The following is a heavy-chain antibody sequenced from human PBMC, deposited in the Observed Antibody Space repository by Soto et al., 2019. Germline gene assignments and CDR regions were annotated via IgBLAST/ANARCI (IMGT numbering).Heavy chain of an antibody. D-gene: IGHD1-1*01. V-gene: IGHV3-48*03. CDR1: GLTFSTDE. J-gene: IGHJ4*02. CDR2: ISYTSTTI. Sequence: EVQLVASGGGLVPPGGSLRLFCAVSGLTFSTDEMNWVRQAPGKGLEWLAYISYTSTTIKYADSVKGRFAVSRDNAKKSLSLQMNNLRVEDTAVYYCVREGGSLAFDSWGQGTLVTVSS. CDR3: VREGGSLAFDS.